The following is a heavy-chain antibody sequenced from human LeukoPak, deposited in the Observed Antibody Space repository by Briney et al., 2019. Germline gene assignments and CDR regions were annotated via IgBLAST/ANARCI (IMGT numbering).Heavy chain of an antibody. Sequence: ASVRVSRKASGYTFTSYGISWVRQAPGQGLEWMGWISAYNGNTNYAQKLQGRVTMTTDTSTSTAYMELRSLRSDDTAVYYCARVLIRQRFDPWGQGTLVTVSS. D-gene: IGHD3-16*01. CDR1: GYTFTSYG. CDR3: ARVLIRQRFDP. J-gene: IGHJ5*02. V-gene: IGHV1-18*01. CDR2: ISAYNGNT.